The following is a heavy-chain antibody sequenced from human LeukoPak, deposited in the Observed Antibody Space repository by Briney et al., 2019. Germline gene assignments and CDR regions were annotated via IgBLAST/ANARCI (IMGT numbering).Heavy chain of an antibody. Sequence: PSETLSLTCTVSGGSISSYYWSWIRQLPGKGLEWIGYIYYSGSTNYNPSLKSRVTISVDTSKNQFSLKLSSVTAADTAVYYCARDSNRGYCSSTSCSYYYYGMDVWGQGTTVTVSS. CDR1: GGSISSYY. D-gene: IGHD2-2*01. J-gene: IGHJ6*02. CDR3: ARDSNRGYCSSTSCSYYYYGMDV. CDR2: IYYSGST. V-gene: IGHV4-59*01.